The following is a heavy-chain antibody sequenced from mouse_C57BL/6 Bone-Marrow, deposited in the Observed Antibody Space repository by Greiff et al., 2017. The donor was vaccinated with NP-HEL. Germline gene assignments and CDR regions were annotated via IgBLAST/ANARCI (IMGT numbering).Heavy chain of an antibody. CDR1: GYTFTSYW. CDR3: ARPLTRKGAWFAY. Sequence: VQLQQPGAELVMPGASVKLSCKASGYTFTSYWMHWVKQRPGQGLEWIGEIDPSDSYTNYNQKFKGKSTLTVDKSSSTAYMQLSSLTSEDSAVYYCARPLTRKGAWFAYWGQGTLVTVSA. D-gene: IGHD4-1*01. J-gene: IGHJ3*01. CDR2: IDPSDSYT. V-gene: IGHV1-69*01.